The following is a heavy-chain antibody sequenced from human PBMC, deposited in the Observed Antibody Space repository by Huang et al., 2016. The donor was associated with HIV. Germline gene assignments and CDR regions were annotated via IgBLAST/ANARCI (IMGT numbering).Heavy chain of an antibody. CDR3: ARGRTRSSLYDSYYGLDV. V-gene: IGHV1-69*01. CDR2: IIPICGTA. J-gene: IGHJ6*02. Sequence: QVQLVQSGAEVKKPGSSVKVSCKASGGTFSTDAISWVRQAPGQGLEWMGGIIPICGTANYRQKLQGTVTITADEVTSTAYMELSSLRSEDTALYYCARGRTRSSLYDSYYGLDVWGQGTTVTVSS. CDR1: GGTFSTDA. D-gene: IGHD6-6*01.